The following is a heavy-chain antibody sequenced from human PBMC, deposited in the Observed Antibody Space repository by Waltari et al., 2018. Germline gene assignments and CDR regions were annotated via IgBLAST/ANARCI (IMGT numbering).Heavy chain of an antibody. CDR1: GFTFSTYG. J-gene: IGHJ4*02. CDR3: AKSEERGFLWVGSVLPF. V-gene: IGHV3-30*18. D-gene: IGHD3-10*01. CDR2: KTYDGSNK. Sequence: QVQLVESGGGVVQPGRSLRLSCAASGFTFSTYGMHWVRHTPGKGLEWVAVKTYDGSNKYYADSVKVRFTGSRDNSKNTLYLQMNSLRAEDTAVYHCAKSEERGFLWVGSVLPFWGQGTLVTVSS.